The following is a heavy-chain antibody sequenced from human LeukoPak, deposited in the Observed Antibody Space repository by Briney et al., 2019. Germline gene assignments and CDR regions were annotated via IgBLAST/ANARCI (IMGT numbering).Heavy chain of an antibody. V-gene: IGHV3-9*01. J-gene: IGHJ4*02. Sequence: GGSLRLSCAASGFTFDDYAMHWVRQAPGKGLEWVSGISWNSGSIGYADSVKGRFTISRDNAKNSLYLQMNSLRAEDTALYYCAKGATTVTTSPFDYWGQGTLVTVSS. D-gene: IGHD4-17*01. CDR1: GFTFDDYA. CDR2: ISWNSGSI. CDR3: AKGATTVTTSPFDY.